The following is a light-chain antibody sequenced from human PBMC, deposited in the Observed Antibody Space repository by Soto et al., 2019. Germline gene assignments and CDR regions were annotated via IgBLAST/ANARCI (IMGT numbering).Light chain of an antibody. Sequence: TQSPGTLSLSPGERATLSCRASQGISSWLAWYQQKPGRAPNLLIYAASSLQSGVPLRFSGSGSGTDFTLSISSLQPEDVATYYCQQLYTFPLTFGQGTRLEIK. J-gene: IGKJ5*01. CDR2: AAS. V-gene: IGKV1-12*01. CDR3: QQLYTFPLT. CDR1: QGISSW.